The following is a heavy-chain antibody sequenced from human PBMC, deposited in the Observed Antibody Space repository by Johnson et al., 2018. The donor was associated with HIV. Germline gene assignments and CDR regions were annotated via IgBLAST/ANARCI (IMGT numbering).Heavy chain of an antibody. CDR3: ARGRKTVTTVRPSAFDI. V-gene: IGHV3-33*01. J-gene: IGHJ3*02. Sequence: QMHLVESGGGVVQPGRSLRLSCAASGFTFSSYGMHWVRQAPGKGLEWVALIWYDGTNKYYADSVKGRFTISRDNSKNTLYLQMNSLRAEDTAVYYCARGRKTVTTVRPSAFDIWCQGTMVTVSS. CDR2: IWYDGTNK. D-gene: IGHD4-17*01. CDR1: GFTFSSYG.